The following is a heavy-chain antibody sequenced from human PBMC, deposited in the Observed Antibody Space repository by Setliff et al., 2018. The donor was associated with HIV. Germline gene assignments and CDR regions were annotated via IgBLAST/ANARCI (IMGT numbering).Heavy chain of an antibody. J-gene: IGHJ6*02. V-gene: IGHV4-61*10. CDR2: IYSSGNA. CDR3: ARDSPGPQYYYYGMDV. Sequence: SETLSLTCTVSGVSINSGNYYWGWIRQPAGKRLEWIGRIYSSGNANYNPSLKSRVTISVDTSKNQFSLKLSSVTAADTAVYYCARDSPGPQYYYYGMDVWGQGTTVTVS. CDR1: GVSINSGNYY. D-gene: IGHD4-4*01.